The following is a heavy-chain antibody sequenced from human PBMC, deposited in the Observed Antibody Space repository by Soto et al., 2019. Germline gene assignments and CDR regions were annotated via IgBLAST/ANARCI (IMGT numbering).Heavy chain of an antibody. CDR3: TTDLTADYYGSGSYYPAGGLSRIYYYYMDV. CDR2: IKSKTDGGTT. CDR1: GFTFSNAW. Sequence: GGSLRLSCAASGFTFSNAWMSWVRQAPGKGLEWVGRIKSKTDGGTTDYAAPVKGRFTISRDDSKNTLYLQMNSLKTEDTAVYYCTTDLTADYYGSGSYYPAGGLSRIYYYYMDVWGKGTTVTVSS. J-gene: IGHJ6*03. V-gene: IGHV3-15*01. D-gene: IGHD3-10*01.